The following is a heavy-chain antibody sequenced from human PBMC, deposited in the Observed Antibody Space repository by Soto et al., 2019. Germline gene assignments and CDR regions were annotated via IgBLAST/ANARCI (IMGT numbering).Heavy chain of an antibody. CDR3: ARSARNGSGSYKGYYYMDG. V-gene: IGHV4-59*01. D-gene: IGHD3-10*01. Sequence: SETLSLTCTVSGGSISSYYWSWIRQPPGKGLEWIGYIYYSGSTNYNPSLKSRVTISVDTSKNQFSLKLSSVTAADTAVYYCARSARNGSGSYKGYYYMDGWGKGTTVTVSS. CDR1: GGSISSYY. CDR2: IYYSGST. J-gene: IGHJ6*03.